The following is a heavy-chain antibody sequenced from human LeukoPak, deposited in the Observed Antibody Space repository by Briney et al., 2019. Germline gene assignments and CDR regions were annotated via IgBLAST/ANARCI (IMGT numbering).Heavy chain of an antibody. CDR1: GFTFDDYS. J-gene: IGHJ4*02. D-gene: IGHD3-22*01. V-gene: IGHV3-20*04. CDR2: LNWNGGST. CDR3: ARSRHSYDSSGFPHY. Sequence: TGGSLRLSCAASGFTFDDYSMTWVRQAPGKGLEWVSGLNWNGGSTGYADSVKGRFTISRDNAKNSLYLQMNSLRAEDTALYYCARSRHSYDSSGFPHYWGQGTLVTVSS.